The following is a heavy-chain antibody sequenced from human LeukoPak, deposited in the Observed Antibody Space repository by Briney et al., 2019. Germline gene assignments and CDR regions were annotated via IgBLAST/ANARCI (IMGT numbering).Heavy chain of an antibody. Sequence: ASVKVSCKASGYTFTGYYMHWVRQAPGQGLEWMGWISPNSGGTNYAQKFQGRVTMTRDTSISTAYMELSRLRSDDTAVYYCARAGRALYYDSSGFNFDYWGQGTLVTVSS. CDR1: GYTFTGYY. J-gene: IGHJ4*02. V-gene: IGHV1-2*02. CDR3: ARAGRALYYDSSGFNFDY. D-gene: IGHD3-22*01. CDR2: ISPNSGGT.